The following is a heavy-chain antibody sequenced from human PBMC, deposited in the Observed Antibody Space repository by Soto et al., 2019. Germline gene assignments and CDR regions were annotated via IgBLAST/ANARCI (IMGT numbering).Heavy chain of an antibody. CDR3: XRVVRTTANYYYYGMDV. V-gene: IGHV1-69*01. CDR1: GFTFSSYA. D-gene: IGHD4-4*01. J-gene: IGHJ6*02. CDR2: IIPIFGTA. Sequence: GGSLRLSCTASGFTFSSYAISWVRQAPGQGLEWMGGIIPIFGTANYAQKFQGRVTITADESTSTAYMELSSLRSEDTAVYYCXRVVRTTANYYYYGMDVWGQGTTVTVSS.